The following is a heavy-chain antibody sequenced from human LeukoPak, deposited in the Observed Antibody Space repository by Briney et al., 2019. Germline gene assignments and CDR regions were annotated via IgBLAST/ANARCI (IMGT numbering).Heavy chain of an antibody. Sequence: GGSLRLSCGASGFTFTSYWMHCVRHARGKGLVWVSRINSDGSSTNYADSVKGRFTISRDNAKNTLYLQMNSLRAEDTAVYYCARVGNGDFTWFNPWGQGTLVSVSS. CDR3: ARVGNGDFTWFNP. CDR2: INSDGSST. CDR1: GFTFTSYW. V-gene: IGHV3-74*01. D-gene: IGHD2-21*01. J-gene: IGHJ5*02.